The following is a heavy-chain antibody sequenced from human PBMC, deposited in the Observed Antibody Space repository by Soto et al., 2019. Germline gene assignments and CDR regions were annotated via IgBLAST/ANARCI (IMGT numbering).Heavy chain of an antibody. CDR1: GYTFTSYD. J-gene: IGHJ6*03. D-gene: IGHD5-18*01. CDR3: GRARRYSYGYGYYYYYMDV. V-gene: IGHV1-8*01. Sequence: QVQLVQSGAEVKKPGASVKVSCKASGYTFTSYDINWVRQATGQGLEWMGWMNPNSGNTGYAQKFQSRFTMTRNTSISTAYMELSSLRSENTAVYYCGRARRYSYGYGYYYYYMDVWGKGTTVTGFS. CDR2: MNPNSGNT.